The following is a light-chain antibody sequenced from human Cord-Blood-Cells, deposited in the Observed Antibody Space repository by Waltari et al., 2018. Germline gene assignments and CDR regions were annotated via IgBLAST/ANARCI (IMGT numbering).Light chain of an antibody. V-gene: IGLV2-14*01. Sequence: QSALTQPAPVSGSPGQSLTISCTGTRSDAGGYNSVSWYQQHPGKAPKLMIYEVSNRPSGVSNRFSGSKSGNTASLTISGLQAEDEADYYCSSYTSSSTLVFGGGTKLTVL. CDR1: RSDAGGYNS. CDR3: SSYTSSSTLV. CDR2: EVS. J-gene: IGLJ3*02.